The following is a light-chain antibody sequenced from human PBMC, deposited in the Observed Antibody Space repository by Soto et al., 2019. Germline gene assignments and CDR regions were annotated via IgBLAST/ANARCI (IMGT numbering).Light chain of an antibody. CDR1: QTVASN. V-gene: IGKV3-15*01. Sequence: EIVMTQSPASLSVSPGDGATLSCRASQTVASNLAWNQQKPGQGPRLLIHGASTRAAGVPARFSGSGSGTDFTLTISSLQFEDFAVYYCQQYHNWPPQYTFGQGTKLQIK. CDR3: QQYHNWPPQYT. J-gene: IGKJ2*01. CDR2: GAS.